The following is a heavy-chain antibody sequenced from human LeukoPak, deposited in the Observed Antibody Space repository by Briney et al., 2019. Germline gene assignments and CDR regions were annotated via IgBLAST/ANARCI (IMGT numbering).Heavy chain of an antibody. Sequence: PGRSLRLSCAASGFAFSSYGMHWVRQAPGKGLEWVGRIKSKTDGGTPDYAAPVKGRFTISRDDSKNTLYLQMNSLKTEDTAVYYCTGVSRSSWYDYWGQGTLVTVSP. D-gene: IGHD6-13*01. CDR1: GFAFSSYG. J-gene: IGHJ4*02. CDR2: IKSKTDGGTP. V-gene: IGHV3-15*01. CDR3: TGVSRSSWYDY.